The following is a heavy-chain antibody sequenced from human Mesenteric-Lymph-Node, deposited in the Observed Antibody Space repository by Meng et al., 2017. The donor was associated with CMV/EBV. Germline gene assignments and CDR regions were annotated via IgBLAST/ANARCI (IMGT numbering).Heavy chain of an antibody. J-gene: IGHJ4*02. CDR2: ISAYNGNT. CDR3: ARDEDCVNGVCYLGAY. Sequence: ASVKVSCKTSGYTFTSYGISWVRQAPGQGLEWMGWISAYNGNTNYAQKLQGRVTMTTDTSTSTAYMELSSLRSDDTAVYYCARDEDCVNGVCYLGAYWGQGTLVTVSS. V-gene: IGHV1-18*01. CDR1: GYTFTSYG. D-gene: IGHD2-8*01.